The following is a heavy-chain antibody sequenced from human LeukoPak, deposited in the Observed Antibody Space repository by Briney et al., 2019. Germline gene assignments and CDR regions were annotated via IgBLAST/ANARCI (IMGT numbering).Heavy chain of an antibody. CDR2: ISSSSSYI. J-gene: IGHJ4*02. V-gene: IGHV3-21*01. D-gene: IGHD2-15*01. CDR3: ARGVVVAATHSSGWYKGFDY. Sequence: GGSLRLSCAASGFTFSASFMHWVRQAPGKGLEWVSSISSSSSYIYYADSVKGRFTISRDNAKNSLYLQMNSLRAEDTAVYYCARGVVVAATHSSGWYKGFDYWGQGTLVTVSS. CDR1: GFTFSASF.